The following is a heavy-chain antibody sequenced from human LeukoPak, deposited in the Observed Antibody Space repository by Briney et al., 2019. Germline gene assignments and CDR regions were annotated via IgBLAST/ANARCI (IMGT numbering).Heavy chain of an antibody. D-gene: IGHD3-10*01. Sequence: GGSLRPSCAASGFTFSSYWMSWVRQAPGKGLEWVANIKQDGSEKYYVDSVKGRFTISRDNAKNSLYLQMNSLRAEDTAVYYCAREMMVRGVSLDYWGQGTLVTVSS. CDR1: GFTFSSYW. CDR3: AREMMVRGVSLDY. V-gene: IGHV3-7*01. CDR2: IKQDGSEK. J-gene: IGHJ4*02.